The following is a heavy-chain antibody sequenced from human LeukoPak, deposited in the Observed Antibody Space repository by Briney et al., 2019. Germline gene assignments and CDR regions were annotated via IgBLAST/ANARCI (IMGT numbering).Heavy chain of an antibody. CDR3: TRVYGGTCYDY. V-gene: IGHV3-23*01. D-gene: IGHD2-15*01. Sequence: GGSLRLSCAASGFTFSSYAMSWVRQAPGKGLEWVSAISGSGGNTYYADSVKGRFTISRDNAKNTLYLQMNSLRVEDTAMYYCTRVYGGTCYDYWGQGTLVTVSS. CDR2: ISGSGGNT. J-gene: IGHJ4*02. CDR1: GFTFSSYA.